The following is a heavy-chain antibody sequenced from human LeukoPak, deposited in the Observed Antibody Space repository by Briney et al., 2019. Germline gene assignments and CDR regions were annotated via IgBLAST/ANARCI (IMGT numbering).Heavy chain of an antibody. Sequence: GGSLRLSCAASGFTFSSYSIHWVRQAPGKGLVWVSRINSDGSDTNYADSVRGRFTISRDSAKNTLYLRMNSLRAEDTAVYYCARAKPWTFDYWGQGTLVTVSS. CDR2: INSDGSDT. CDR1: GFTFSSYS. J-gene: IGHJ4*02. CDR3: ARAKPWTFDY. V-gene: IGHV3-74*01. D-gene: IGHD1-1*01.